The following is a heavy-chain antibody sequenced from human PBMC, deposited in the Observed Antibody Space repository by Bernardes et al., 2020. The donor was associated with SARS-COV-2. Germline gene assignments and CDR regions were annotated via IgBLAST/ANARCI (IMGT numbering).Heavy chain of an antibody. Sequence: ASVKVSCKASGYTFTSYDINWVRQATGQGLEWMGWMNPNSGNTGYAQKFQGRVTMTRNTSISTAYMELSSLRSEDTAVYYCASDAKFLVCSGGSCYSDGMDVWGQGTTVTVSS. V-gene: IGHV1-8*01. CDR1: GYTFTSYD. J-gene: IGHJ6*02. D-gene: IGHD2-15*01. CDR3: ASDAKFLVCSGGSCYSDGMDV. CDR2: MNPNSGNT.